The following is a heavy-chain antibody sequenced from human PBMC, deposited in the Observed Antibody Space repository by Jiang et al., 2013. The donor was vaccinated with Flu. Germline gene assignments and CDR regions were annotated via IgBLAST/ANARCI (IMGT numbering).Heavy chain of an antibody. J-gene: IGHJ4*02. V-gene: IGHV3-48*03. CDR3: ASSKVVSVFDY. Sequence: VQLVESGGGLVQPGGSLRLSCAASGFTFSSYEMNWVRQAPGKGLEWVSYISSSGSTIYYADSVKGRFTISRDNAKNSLYLQMNSLRAEDTAVYYCASSKVVSVFDYWGQGTLVTVSS. D-gene: IGHD3-22*01. CDR2: ISSSGSTI. CDR1: GFTFSSYE.